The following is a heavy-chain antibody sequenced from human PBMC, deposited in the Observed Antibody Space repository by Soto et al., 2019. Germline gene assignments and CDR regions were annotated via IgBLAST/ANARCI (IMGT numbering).Heavy chain of an antibody. Sequence: QVQLVQSGAEVKKPGASVKVSCKASGYTFTSYDINWVRQATGQGLEWMGWMNPNSGNTGYAQKFQGRVTMTRNTSISTGYMERSSLRSEDTAVYYWARARARGFNWFDPWGQGTLVTVSS. CDR2: MNPNSGNT. V-gene: IGHV1-8*01. CDR1: GYTFTSYD. J-gene: IGHJ5*02. CDR3: ARARARGFNWFDP. D-gene: IGHD3-10*01.